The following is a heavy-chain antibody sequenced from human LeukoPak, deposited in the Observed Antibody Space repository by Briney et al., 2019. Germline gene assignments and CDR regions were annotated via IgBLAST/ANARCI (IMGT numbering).Heavy chain of an antibody. V-gene: IGHV3-7*04. J-gene: IGHJ4*02. CDR1: GFTFSSYW. CDR2: IKQDGSEE. Sequence: GGSLRLSCAASGFTFSSYWMSWVRQAPGKRLEWVANIKQDGSEEYYVDSVKGRFTISRDNAKNSLYLLMYSLRAEDTAVYYCARSYDSSGYRYFDNWGQGTLVTVSS. D-gene: IGHD3-22*01. CDR3: ARSYDSSGYRYFDN.